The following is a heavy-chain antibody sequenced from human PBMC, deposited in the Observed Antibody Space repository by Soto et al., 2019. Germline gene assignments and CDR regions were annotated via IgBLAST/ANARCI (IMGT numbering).Heavy chain of an antibody. CDR3: ARALWVEPELYYYGMDV. Sequence: QVQLQESGPGLVRPSQTLSLTCTVSGDSISSADYSWSWIRQTPGTGLEWIGHIVYSGTTYYNPSPKSRLTISVDTSNTHFSLRLTSVTAADTAVYYCARALWVEPELYYYGMDVWGQGTTGAVSS. V-gene: IGHV4-30-4*01. J-gene: IGHJ6*02. CDR2: IVYSGTT. D-gene: IGHD1-7*01. CDR1: GDSISSADYS.